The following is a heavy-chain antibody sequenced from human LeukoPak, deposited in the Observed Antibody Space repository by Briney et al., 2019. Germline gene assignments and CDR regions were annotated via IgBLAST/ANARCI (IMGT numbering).Heavy chain of an antibody. V-gene: IGHV4-39*02. CDR2: IYYSGST. CDR1: GGSISSSSYY. J-gene: IGHJ3*01. D-gene: IGHD1-26*01. CDR3: ATLSYGAFDV. Sequence: PSETLSLTCTVSGGSISSSSYYWGWIRQPPGKGLEWIGSIYYSGSTYYNPSLKSRVTISVDTSKNHFSLKLSSVTAADTAVYYCATLSYGAFDVWGQGTMVTVSS.